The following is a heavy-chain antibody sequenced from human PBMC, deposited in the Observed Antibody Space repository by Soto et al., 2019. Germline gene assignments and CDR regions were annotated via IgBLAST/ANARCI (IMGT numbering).Heavy chain of an antibody. D-gene: IGHD3-22*01. CDR2: ISSSSSYI. CDR3: VRARATDSRPDY. CDR1: GFTFSLYS. J-gene: IGHJ4*02. Sequence: GGSLRLSCAASGFTFSLYSMIWVRQAPGKGLEWVSSISSSSSYIYSADSLKGRFTISRDNAKNSLYLQMNSLRVEDTAIYYCVRARATDSRPDYWGQGTLVTVSA. V-gene: IGHV3-21*01.